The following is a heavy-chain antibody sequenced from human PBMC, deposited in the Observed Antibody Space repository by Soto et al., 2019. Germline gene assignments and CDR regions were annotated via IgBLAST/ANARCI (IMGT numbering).Heavy chain of an antibody. V-gene: IGHV3-23*01. J-gene: IGHJ6*02. Sequence: LRLSCAASGFTFSSYAMSWVRQAPGKGLEWVSAISGSGGSTYYADSVKGRFTISRDNSKNTLYLQMNSLRAEDTAVYYCAKATIEWFGELSGSTDYYYYGMDVWGQGTTVTVSS. D-gene: IGHD3-10*01. CDR2: ISGSGGST. CDR1: GFTFSSYA. CDR3: AKATIEWFGELSGSTDYYYYGMDV.